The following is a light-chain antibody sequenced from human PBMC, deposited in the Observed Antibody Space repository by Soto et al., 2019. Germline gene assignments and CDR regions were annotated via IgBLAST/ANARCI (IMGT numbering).Light chain of an antibody. CDR1: QDIGNF. J-gene: IGKJ2*01. CDR2: DAS. Sequence: DIQMTQSPSSLSASVGDRVTITYQASQDIGNFLNWYQQKPGKAPKLLIYDASNLQTGVPSRFSGSGSGTHFTFTISSLQPEDSATYYCHQYDNVPQTFGQGTKLEIK. V-gene: IGKV1-33*01. CDR3: HQYDNVPQT.